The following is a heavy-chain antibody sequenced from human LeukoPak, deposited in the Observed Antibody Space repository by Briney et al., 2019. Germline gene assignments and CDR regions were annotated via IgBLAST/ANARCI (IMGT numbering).Heavy chain of an antibody. CDR1: GFTFGGYG. D-gene: IGHD2-2*01. V-gene: IGHV3-30*18. CDR2: ISYRGTNK. J-gene: IGHJ4*02. Sequence: GSLRLSCAASGFTFGGYGMHWVRQAPGKGLEWVAFISYRGTNKYFADSVKGRFTISRDNSKNTLSLQMDSLRTEDTAVYYCAKAMYCSATSCPFDYWGQGTLVTVSS. CDR3: AKAMYCSATSCPFDY.